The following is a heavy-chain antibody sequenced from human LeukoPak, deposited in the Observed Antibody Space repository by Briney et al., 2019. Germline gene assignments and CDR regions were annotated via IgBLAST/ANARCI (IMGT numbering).Heavy chain of an antibody. D-gene: IGHD3-3*01. CDR2: IHHSGST. Sequence: SETLSLTCAVYGGSFSGYYGSWFRQPPGKGLEWIGQIHHSGSTTYNPSLESRVTISVDTSKNQFSLKLSSVTAADTAVYYCARDYDFGCFAYWGQGTLVTVSS. J-gene: IGHJ4*02. V-gene: IGHV4-34*01. CDR1: GGSFSGYY. CDR3: ARDYDFGCFAY.